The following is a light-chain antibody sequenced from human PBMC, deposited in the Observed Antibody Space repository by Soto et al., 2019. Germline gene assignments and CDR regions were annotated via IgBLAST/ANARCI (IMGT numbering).Light chain of an antibody. Sequence: QSVLTQSPSASASLGASVKLTCTLSSGHSSYAIAWHQQQPEKGPRFLMKLNSDGSHSKGDGIPDRFSGSSSGAERYLTISSLQSEDEADYYCQTWGTGIHVFGTGTKQTVL. J-gene: IGLJ1*01. V-gene: IGLV4-69*01. CDR2: LNSDGSH. CDR1: SGHSSYA. CDR3: QTWGTGIHV.